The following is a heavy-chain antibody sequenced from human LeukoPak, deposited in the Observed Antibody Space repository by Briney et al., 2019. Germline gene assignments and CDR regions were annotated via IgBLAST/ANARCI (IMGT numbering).Heavy chain of an antibody. J-gene: IGHJ3*02. CDR3: ARPRAPVTRLSSFDI. V-gene: IGHV3-30*04. CDR1: GFTFISYA. D-gene: IGHD4-17*01. Sequence: GGSLRLSCAASGFTFISYAIHWVRQAPGKGLEWVAVISFHGTDSFYADSVKGRFTISRDNSKNTLYLQMSSLRADDTAVYYCARPRAPVTRLSSFDIWGQGTMVTVSS. CDR2: ISFHGTDS.